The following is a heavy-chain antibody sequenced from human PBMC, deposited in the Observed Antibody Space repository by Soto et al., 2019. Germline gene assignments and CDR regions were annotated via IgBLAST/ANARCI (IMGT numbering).Heavy chain of an antibody. D-gene: IGHD2-8*01. J-gene: IGHJ6*02. CDR1: GFTFSSYG. Sequence: GGSLRLSCAASGFTFSSYGMHWVRQAPGKGLEWVAVISYDGSNKYYADSVKGRFTISRDNSKNTLYLQMNSLRAEDTAVYYCAKDLVYAALYYYYGMDVWGQGTTVTVSS. CDR3: AKDLVYAALYYYYGMDV. V-gene: IGHV3-30*18. CDR2: ISYDGSNK.